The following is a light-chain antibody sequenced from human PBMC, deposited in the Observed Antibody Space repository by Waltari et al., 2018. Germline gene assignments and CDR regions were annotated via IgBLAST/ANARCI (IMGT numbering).Light chain of an antibody. CDR2: WAS. CDR3: QQYYSTPLT. V-gene: IGKV4-1*01. CDR1: QSVLYSTNNTNY. J-gene: IGKJ4*01. Sequence: DIVMTQSPDSLAVSLGEGATINCKSSQSVLYSTNNTNYLAWYQQKPGQPPTLLIYWASTRESGVPDRFSGSGSGTDFTLTISSLQAEDVAVYYCQQYYSTPLTFGGGTKVEIK.